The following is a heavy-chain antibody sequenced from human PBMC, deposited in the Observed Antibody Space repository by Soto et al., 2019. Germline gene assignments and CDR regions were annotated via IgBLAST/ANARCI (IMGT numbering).Heavy chain of an antibody. D-gene: IGHD7-27*01. V-gene: IGHV3-53*01. Sequence: EVQLVESGGGLIQPGGSLRLSCAASGLSVRSSYMSWVRQAPGKGLEWIAYISGGGETFYSDSVKGRFTISRDNSKNTLLLKMNSGRVEDTAVYYCARDGDGGWGNWGQGAQVTVSS. CDR1: GLSVRSSY. CDR2: ISGGGET. J-gene: IGHJ4*02. CDR3: ARDGDGGWGN.